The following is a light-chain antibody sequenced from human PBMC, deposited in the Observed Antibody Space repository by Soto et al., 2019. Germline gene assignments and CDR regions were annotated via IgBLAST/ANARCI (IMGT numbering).Light chain of an antibody. V-gene: IGLV2-8*01. CDR2: EVV. CDR3: KSYAGSNTYV. Sequence: QCALTDSASTPASPRKSVTISCTGTKHDIGVYDFVSWYQHHPGKAPLLIIYEVVQRPSGVPDRFSGSKSGDTASLTVSGLQAADEADYFCKSYAGSNTYVFGSGTKVTVL. CDR1: KHDIGVYDF. J-gene: IGLJ1*01.